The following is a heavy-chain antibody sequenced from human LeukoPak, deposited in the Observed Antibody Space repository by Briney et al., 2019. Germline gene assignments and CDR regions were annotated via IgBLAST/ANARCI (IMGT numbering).Heavy chain of an antibody. Sequence: SETLSLTCTVSGGSISSYYWSWIRQPPGKGLEWIGYIYYSGSTNYNPSLESRVTISVDTSKNQFSLKLSSVTAADTAVYYCARTLTYYYGMDVWGKGTTVTVSS. J-gene: IGHJ6*04. CDR1: GGSISSYY. CDR2: IYYSGST. CDR3: ARTLTYYYGMDV. V-gene: IGHV4-59*01.